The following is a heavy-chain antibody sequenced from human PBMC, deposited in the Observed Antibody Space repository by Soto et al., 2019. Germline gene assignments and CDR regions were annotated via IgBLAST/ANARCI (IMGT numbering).Heavy chain of an antibody. CDR1: GFTFSSYA. V-gene: IGHV3-23*01. CDR3: AKDLLGWQFATTLTRDDAFDI. J-gene: IGHJ3*02. Sequence: EVQLLESGGGLVQPGGSLRLSCAASGFTFSSYAMSWVRQAPGKGLEWVSAISGSGGSTYYADSVKGRFTISRDNSKNTLYLQMNSLRAEDTAVYYCAKDLLGWQFATTLTRDDAFDIWGQGTMVTVSS. D-gene: IGHD3-10*01. CDR2: ISGSGGST.